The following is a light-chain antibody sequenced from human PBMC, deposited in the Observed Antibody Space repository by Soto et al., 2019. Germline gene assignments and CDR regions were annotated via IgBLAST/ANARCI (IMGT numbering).Light chain of an antibody. CDR3: ASWDDSLSGVI. CDR1: SSNIGGNT. Sequence: QLVLTQPPSASGTPGQRVTISCSGSSSNIGGNTVNWYQQLPASAPKLLIYGNHQRPSGVPDRFSGSKSGTSASLAISGLQSEDEADYYCASWDDSLSGVIFGGGTKLTVL. CDR2: GNH. V-gene: IGLV1-44*01. J-gene: IGLJ2*01.